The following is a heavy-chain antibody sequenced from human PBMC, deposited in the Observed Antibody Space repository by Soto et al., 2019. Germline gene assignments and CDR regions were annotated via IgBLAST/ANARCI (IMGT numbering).Heavy chain of an antibody. D-gene: IGHD3-16*01. Sequence: GGSLRLSCAASGFTLSSYGMHWVRQAPGKGLEWVAFIWHDGGNKFYAESVKGRFAISRDNSKNTPYLQMTSLSAEDTAMYYCARDGDVNTGFGKDYWGQGTLVTVSS. CDR2: IWHDGGNK. CDR3: ARDGDVNTGFGKDY. V-gene: IGHV3-33*01. CDR1: GFTLSSYG. J-gene: IGHJ4*02.